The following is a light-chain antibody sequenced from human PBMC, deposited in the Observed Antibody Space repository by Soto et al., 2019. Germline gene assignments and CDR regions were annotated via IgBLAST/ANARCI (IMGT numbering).Light chain of an antibody. V-gene: IGLV2-11*01. CDR1: SSDVGGYNY. J-gene: IGLJ1*01. CDR3: CSHAGSYPSV. CDR2: DVT. Sequence: QSVLTQPRSVSGSPGQSLTISCTGTSSDVGGYNYVSWYQQYPGKVPKLMIYDVTKRPPGVPDRFSGSKSGNTASLTISGLQAEDEADYYCCSHAGSYPSVFGTGTKVTDL.